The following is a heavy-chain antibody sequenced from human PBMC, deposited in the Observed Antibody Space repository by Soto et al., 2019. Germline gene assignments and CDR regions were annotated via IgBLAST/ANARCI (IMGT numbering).Heavy chain of an antibody. J-gene: IGHJ6*03. CDR1: GYTFTNYG. Sequence: GASVKVSCKASGYTFTNYGINWVPQAPGQGLEWMGSISAYNTNANYAHNLRGRVTMTTDTSTSTAYMELRSLRSDDTAVSYCAREPAQISRIAAYYYYYMDVWGKGTTVTVSS. D-gene: IGHD6-13*01. CDR3: AREPAQISRIAAYYYYYMDV. V-gene: IGHV1-18*01. CDR2: ISAYNTNA.